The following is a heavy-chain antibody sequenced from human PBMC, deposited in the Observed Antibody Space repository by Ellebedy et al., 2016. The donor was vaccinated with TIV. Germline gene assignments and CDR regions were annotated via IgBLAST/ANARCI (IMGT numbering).Heavy chain of an antibody. CDR3: ARSHDSGSYFAVPFFDY. CDR2: INPSGGST. J-gene: IGHJ4*02. CDR1: GYTFTSYY. D-gene: IGHD1-26*01. V-gene: IGHV1-46*04. Sequence: AASVKVSCKASGYTFTSYYMHWVRQAPGQGLEWMGIINPSGGSTSYAQKLQGRVTMTRDTSTSTVYMELSSLRSEDTAVYYCARSHDSGSYFAVPFFDYWGQGTLVTVSS.